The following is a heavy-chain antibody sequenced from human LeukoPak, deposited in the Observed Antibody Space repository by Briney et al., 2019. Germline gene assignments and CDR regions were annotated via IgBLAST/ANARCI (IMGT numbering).Heavy chain of an antibody. CDR2: INPSGGST. Sequence: ASVKVSCKASGYTFTSYYMHWVRQAPGQGLEWMGIINPSGGSTSYAQKFQGRVTMTRDTSTSTVYMELSSLRSEDPAVYYCARIYAVAGTIDYWGQGTPVTVSS. CDR1: GYTFTSYY. D-gene: IGHD6-19*01. V-gene: IGHV1-46*01. J-gene: IGHJ4*02. CDR3: ARIYAVAGTIDY.